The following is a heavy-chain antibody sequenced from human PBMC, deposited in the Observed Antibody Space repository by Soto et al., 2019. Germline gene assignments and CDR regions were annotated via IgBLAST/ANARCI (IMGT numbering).Heavy chain of an antibody. CDR3: AKSLWDTSGWKTDY. CDR2: IYYSGSI. CDR1: GDSISSLY. V-gene: IGHV4-59*01. Sequence: TLSLTCTVSGDSISSLYWSWIRQPPGKGLEWIGYIYYSGSINYTPSLKSRVTISVDPSKNQFSLRLSSVTAADTAVYYCAKSLWDTSGWKTDYWGQGTLVTVSS. D-gene: IGHD6-19*01. J-gene: IGHJ4*02.